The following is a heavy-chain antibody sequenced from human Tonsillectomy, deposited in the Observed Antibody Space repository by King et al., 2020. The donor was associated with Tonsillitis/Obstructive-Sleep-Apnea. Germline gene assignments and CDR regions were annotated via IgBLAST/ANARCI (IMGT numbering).Heavy chain of an antibody. CDR3: VREGIYDSVGYADTFDI. J-gene: IGHJ3*02. Sequence: VQLVESGGGVVQPGRSLRLSCAASGFTFSSYAIHWVRQAPGKGLEWVAVISYDGSNKYYADSVKGRFTISRDNSKNTLDLQMYSLRAEDTAVYYCVREGIYDSVGYADTFDICGQGTLVTVSS. D-gene: IGHD3-22*01. V-gene: IGHV3-30*04. CDR2: ISYDGSNK. CDR1: GFTFSSYA.